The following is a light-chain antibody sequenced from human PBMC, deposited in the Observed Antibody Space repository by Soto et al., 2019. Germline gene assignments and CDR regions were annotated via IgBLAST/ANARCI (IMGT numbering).Light chain of an antibody. CDR1: QTVTTDY. CDR2: GTS. CDR3: QHYGTSPT. V-gene: IGKV3-20*01. Sequence: EVVLTQSPGTLSLSPGERATLSCRASQTVTTDYLSWYQQKPGQAPRLLIFGTSTRATGIPDRFSGRRSGTDFSLTIRRLEPEDFAVYYCQHYGTSPTFGQGTKVEIK. J-gene: IGKJ1*01.